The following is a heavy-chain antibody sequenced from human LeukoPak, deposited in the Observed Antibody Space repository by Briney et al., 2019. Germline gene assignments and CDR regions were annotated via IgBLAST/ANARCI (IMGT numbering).Heavy chain of an antibody. CDR3: ASLGTTGTTFDY. CDR1: GWSFSGYY. D-gene: IGHD1-1*01. CDR2: INHSGST. J-gene: IGHJ4*02. Sequence: SETLSLTCAAYGWSFSGYYWSWIRQPPGKGLEWIGEINHSGSTNYNPSLKSRVTISVDTSKNQFSLKLSSVTAADTAVYYCASLGTTGTTFDYWGQGTLVTVSS. V-gene: IGHV4-34*01.